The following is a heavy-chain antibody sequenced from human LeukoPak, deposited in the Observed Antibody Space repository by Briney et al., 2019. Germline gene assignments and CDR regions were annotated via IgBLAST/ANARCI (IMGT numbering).Heavy chain of an antibody. V-gene: IGHV4-39*07. CDR3: ARAGMLGATTGAFDY. D-gene: IGHD1-26*01. CDR1: GGSISSSSYY. CDR2: IYYSGST. Sequence: SETLSLACTVSGGSISSSSYYWGWIRQPPGKGLEWIGSIYYSGSTYYNPSLKSRVTISVDTSKNQFSLKLSSVTAADTAVYYCARAGMLGATTGAFDYWGQGTLVTVSS. J-gene: IGHJ4*02.